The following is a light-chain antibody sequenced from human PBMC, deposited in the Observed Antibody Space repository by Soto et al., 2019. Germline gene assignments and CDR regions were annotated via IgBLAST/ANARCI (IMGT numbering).Light chain of an antibody. CDR3: AAWDDSLSGVV. V-gene: IGLV1-47*01. CDR1: SSNIGSNF. J-gene: IGLJ2*01. Sequence: QSVLTQPPSASGTPGQRVTISCSGSSSNIGSNFIYWYQQLPGTAPKLLIYRNNERPSGVPDRFSGSKSGTSASLAISGLRSEDEADYHCAAWDDSLSGVVFGGGTKVTFL. CDR2: RNN.